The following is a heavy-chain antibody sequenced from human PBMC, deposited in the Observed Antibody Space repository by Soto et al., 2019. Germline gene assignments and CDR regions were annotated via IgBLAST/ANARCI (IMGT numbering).Heavy chain of an antibody. J-gene: IGHJ4*02. Sequence: QVQLVESGGGVVQPGRSLRLSCAASGFNFSDFAMHWVRQAPGKGLEWVSVISYDGSSKYYIDSVKGRFTNSRDNSKNTVYMQMNSLRAEDTAVYYCAGEDYGGFKVSDFWGQGTLVTVSS. CDR2: ISYDGSSK. V-gene: IGHV3-30-3*01. CDR3: AGEDYGGFKVSDF. D-gene: IGHD2-21*01. CDR1: GFNFSDFA.